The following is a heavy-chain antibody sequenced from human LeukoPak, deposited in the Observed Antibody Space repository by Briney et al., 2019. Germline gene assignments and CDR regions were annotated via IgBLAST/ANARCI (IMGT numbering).Heavy chain of an antibody. CDR3: ARDIVVPAADRNWFDP. Sequence: ASVKVSCKASGYTFTGYYMHWVRQAPGQGLEWMGWINPNSGGTNYAQKFQGRVTMTRDTSISTAYMELSRLRSDDTAVYYCARDIVVPAADRNWFDPWGQETLVTVSS. D-gene: IGHD2-2*01. CDR2: INPNSGGT. V-gene: IGHV1-2*02. CDR1: GYTFTGYY. J-gene: IGHJ5*02.